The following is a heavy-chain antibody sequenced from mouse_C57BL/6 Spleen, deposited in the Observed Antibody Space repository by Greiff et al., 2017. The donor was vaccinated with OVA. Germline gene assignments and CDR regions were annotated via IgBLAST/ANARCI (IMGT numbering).Heavy chain of an antibody. CDR3: ASYYGSSYWYFDV. V-gene: IGHV3-6*01. J-gene: IGHJ1*03. CDR2: ISYDGSN. Sequence: EVQLQESGPGLVKPSQSLSLTCSVTGYSITSGYYWNWIRQLPGNKLEWMGYISYDGSNNYNPFLKNRISITRDTSKNQFFLKLNSVTTEDTATYYCASYYGSSYWYFDVWGTGTTVTVSS. CDR1: GYSITSGYY. D-gene: IGHD1-1*01.